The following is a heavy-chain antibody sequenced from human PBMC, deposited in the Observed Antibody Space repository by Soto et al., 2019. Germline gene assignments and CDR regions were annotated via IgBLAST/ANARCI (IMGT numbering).Heavy chain of an antibody. Sequence: PSETLSLTCAVYGGSFSGYYWSWIRQPPGKGLEWIGEINHSGSTNYNPSLKSRVTISVDTSKNQFSLKLSSVTAADTAVYYCAGLFGVAPHADMDVWGEGTTVTVSS. CDR2: INHSGST. D-gene: IGHD3-3*01. J-gene: IGHJ6*03. CDR3: AGLFGVAPHADMDV. V-gene: IGHV4-34*01. CDR1: GGSFSGYY.